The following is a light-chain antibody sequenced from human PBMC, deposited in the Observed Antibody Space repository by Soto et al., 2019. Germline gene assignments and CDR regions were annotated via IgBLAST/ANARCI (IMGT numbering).Light chain of an antibody. CDR1: QSVSIY. Sequence: EIVLTQSPATMSLSPGERATLSCRASQSVSIYLAWYQQRPGQAPRLLISDASNRATGVPARFSGSGSGTDFTLTISRLEPADFAVYYCQQQGRSWITFGQGTRLEIK. V-gene: IGKV3-11*01. CDR3: QQQGRSWIT. CDR2: DAS. J-gene: IGKJ5*01.